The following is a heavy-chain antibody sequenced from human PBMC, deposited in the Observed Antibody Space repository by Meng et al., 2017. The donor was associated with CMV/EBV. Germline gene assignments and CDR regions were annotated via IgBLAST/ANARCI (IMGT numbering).Heavy chain of an antibody. J-gene: IGHJ4*02. Sequence: QGPLQEPGPGLVRPSETLSLTCIVSGGSISSYYWSWIRQPAGKGLEWIGRIYTSGSTNYNPSLKSRVTMSVDTSKNQFSLKLSSVTAADTAVYYCARHGDTAMVVGIDYWGQGTLVTVSS. CDR3: ARHGDTAMVVGIDY. CDR2: IYTSGST. CDR1: GGSISSYY. V-gene: IGHV4-4*07. D-gene: IGHD5-18*01.